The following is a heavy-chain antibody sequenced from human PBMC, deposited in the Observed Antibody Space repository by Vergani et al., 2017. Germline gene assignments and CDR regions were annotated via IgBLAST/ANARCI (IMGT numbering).Heavy chain of an antibody. D-gene: IGHD2-21*02. J-gene: IGHJ2*01. CDR3: ARDCPGGGGDCSAGWYFDL. CDR2: ISYDGSNK. CDR1: GFTFSSYG. Sequence: QVQLVESGGGVVQPGRSLRLSCAASGFTFSSYGMHWVRQAPGKGLEWVAVISYDGSNKYYADSVKGRFTISRDNSKNTLYLQMNSLRAEDTAVYYCARDCPGGGGDCSAGWYFDLWGRGTLVTVSS. V-gene: IGHV3-30*03.